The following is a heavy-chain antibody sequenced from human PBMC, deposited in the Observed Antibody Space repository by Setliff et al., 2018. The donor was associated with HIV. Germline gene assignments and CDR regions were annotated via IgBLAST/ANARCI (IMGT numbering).Heavy chain of an antibody. CDR1: GFSFDDYT. V-gene: IGHV3-43*01. CDR2: ISWDGGST. J-gene: IGHJ6*03. CDR3: TKDKLRWRSIATSVNMDV. D-gene: IGHD3-16*01. Sequence: PGGSLRLSCTASGFSFDDYTMNWVRQPPGKGLEWVSLISWDGGSTNYADSVKGRFTISRGNSKSSLYLQMNRLRTEDTALYFCTKDKLRWRSIATSVNMDVWGKGTTVTVSS.